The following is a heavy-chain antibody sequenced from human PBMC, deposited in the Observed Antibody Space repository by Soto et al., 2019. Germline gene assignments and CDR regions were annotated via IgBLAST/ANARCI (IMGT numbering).Heavy chain of an antibody. V-gene: IGHV1-69*13. J-gene: IGHJ6*02. D-gene: IGHD5-12*01. CDR3: ASRRRYSGYDYYYYYGMDV. CDR1: VGTFSSYA. Sequence: SVKVSCKASVGTFSSYAISWVRQAPGQGLEWMGGIIPIFGTANYAQKFQGRVTITADESTSTAYMELSSLRSEDTAVYYCASRRRYSGYDYYYYYGMDVWGQGTTVTVSS. CDR2: IIPIFGTA.